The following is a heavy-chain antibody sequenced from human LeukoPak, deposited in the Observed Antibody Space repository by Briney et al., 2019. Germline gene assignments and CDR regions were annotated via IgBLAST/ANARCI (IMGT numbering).Heavy chain of an antibody. D-gene: IGHD5-12*01. J-gene: IGHJ6*02. CDR2: INPNSGGT. V-gene: IGHV1-2*02. Sequence: ASVKVSCKASGYTFTGYYMHWVRQAPGQGLEWMGWINPNSGGTNYAQKFQGRVTMTRDTSISTAYMELSRLRSNDTAVYYCAREVSTRGYSGYGNYYGMDVWGQGTTVTVSS. CDR1: GYTFTGYY. CDR3: AREVSTRGYSGYGNYYGMDV.